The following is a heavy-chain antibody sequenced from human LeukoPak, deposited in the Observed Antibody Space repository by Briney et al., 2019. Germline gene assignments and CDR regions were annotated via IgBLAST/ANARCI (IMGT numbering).Heavy chain of an antibody. CDR2: ISYDGSNK. J-gene: IGHJ4*02. D-gene: IGHD2-2*01. CDR3: SRDSSYFGY. CDR1: GFTFSSYA. V-gene: IGHV3-30-3*01. Sequence: GGSLRLSCAASGFTFSSYAMHWVRQAPGKGLEWVAVISYDGSNKYYADSVKGRFTISRDNAKNSLYLQMDSLRVEDTAVYYCSRDSSYFGYWGQGTLVTVSS.